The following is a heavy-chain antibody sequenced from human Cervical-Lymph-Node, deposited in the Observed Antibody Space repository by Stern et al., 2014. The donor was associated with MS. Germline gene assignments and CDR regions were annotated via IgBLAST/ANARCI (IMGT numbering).Heavy chain of an antibody. V-gene: IGHV1-69*01. D-gene: IGHD5-18*01. CDR2: IIPLFGTA. CDR3: ARAAMVIHYYYYGMDV. J-gene: IGHJ6*02. Sequence: QVQLVQSGAEVKKPGSSVKVSCKASGGTFSSYAISWVRQAPGPGLEWMGGIIPLFGTARYAQKFQGRVTITADESTSTAYMELSSLRSEDTAVYYCARAAMVIHYYYYGMDVWDQGTTVTVSS. CDR1: GGTFSSYA.